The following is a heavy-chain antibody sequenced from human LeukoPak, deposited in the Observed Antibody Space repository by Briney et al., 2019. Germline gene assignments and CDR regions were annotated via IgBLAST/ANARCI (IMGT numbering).Heavy chain of an antibody. CDR1: GYTFTSYY. D-gene: IGHD6-19*01. V-gene: IGHV1-46*01. CDR3: ARDHIAVAGTFDY. CDR2: INPTSGST. Sequence: ASVKVSCKASGYTFTSYYIHWVRQAPGQGLEWMGIINPTSGSTTYAQRFRGRVTMTRDMSTSTVYMELSSLRSEDTAVYYCARDHIAVAGTFDYWGQGTLVTVSS. J-gene: IGHJ4*02.